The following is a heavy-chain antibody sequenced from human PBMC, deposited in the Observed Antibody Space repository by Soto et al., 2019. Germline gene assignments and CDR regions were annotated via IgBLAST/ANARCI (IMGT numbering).Heavy chain of an antibody. CDR2: IYQTGST. D-gene: IGHD6-6*01. V-gene: IGHV4-4*02. CDR1: GGSISSINW. CDR3: ARVSSSSAFGMDV. Sequence: GTLSLTCAVSGGSISSINWWTWVRQPPGKGLDWIGEIYQTGSTNYNPSLESRVTISIDKSKNQFSLKLRSVTAADTAVYYCARVSSSSAFGMDVWGQGTTVTVS. J-gene: IGHJ6*02.